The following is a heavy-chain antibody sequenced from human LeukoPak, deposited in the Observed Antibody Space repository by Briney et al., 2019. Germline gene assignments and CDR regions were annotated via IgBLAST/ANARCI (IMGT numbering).Heavy chain of an antibody. V-gene: IGHV3-23*01. J-gene: IGHJ4*02. CDR3: ARDWGYDSGTYCVY. CDR2: ISGSGGST. D-gene: IGHD3-10*01. Sequence: PGGSLRLSCAASGFTFSSYAMSWVRQAPGKGLEWVSAISGSGGSTYYADSVKGRFTISRDNSKNTLYLQMNSLRAEDTAVYYCARDWGYDSGTYCVYWGQGTLVTVS. CDR1: GFTFSSYA.